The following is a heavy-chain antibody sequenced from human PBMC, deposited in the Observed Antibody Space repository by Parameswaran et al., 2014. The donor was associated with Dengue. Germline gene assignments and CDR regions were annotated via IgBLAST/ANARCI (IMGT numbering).Heavy chain of an antibody. D-gene: IGHD6-13*01. CDR2: INTNTGNP. V-gene: IGHV7-4-1*02. Sequence: WVRQAPGQGLEWMGWINTNTGNPTYAQGFTGRFVFSLDTSVSTAYLQISSLKAEDTAVYYCARKGAAAGYIHDYWGLGTLVTVSS. CDR3: ARKGAAAGYIHDY. J-gene: IGHJ4*02.